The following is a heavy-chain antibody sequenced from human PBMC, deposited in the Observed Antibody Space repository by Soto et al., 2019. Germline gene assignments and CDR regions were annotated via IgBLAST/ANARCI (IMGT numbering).Heavy chain of an antibody. Sequence: QVQLVESGGGVVQPGRSLRLSCAASGFTFSSYGMHWVRQAPGKGLEWVAVIWYDGSNKYYADSVKGRFTISRDNSKNTLYLQMNSLRAEDTAVYYCARVVGDVWSGYAFDYWGQGTLVTVSS. V-gene: IGHV3-33*01. CDR2: IWYDGSNK. D-gene: IGHD3-3*01. CDR1: GFTFSSYG. J-gene: IGHJ4*02. CDR3: ARVVGDVWSGYAFDY.